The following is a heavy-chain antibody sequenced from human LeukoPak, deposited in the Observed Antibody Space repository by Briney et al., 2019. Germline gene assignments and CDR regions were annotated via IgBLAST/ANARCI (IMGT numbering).Heavy chain of an antibody. CDR1: GFSVSSNY. V-gene: IGHV3-53*05. Sequence: PGGSLRLSCAASGFSVSSNYMSWVRQAPGKGLEWVSVIYSGSNTYYTDSVKGRFTISRDNSKNTLYLQMNSLRAEDTAVYYCAKPYDSSGYYPSQPFDYWGQGTLVTVSS. J-gene: IGHJ4*02. D-gene: IGHD3-22*01. CDR3: AKPYDSSGYYPSQPFDY. CDR2: IYSGSNT.